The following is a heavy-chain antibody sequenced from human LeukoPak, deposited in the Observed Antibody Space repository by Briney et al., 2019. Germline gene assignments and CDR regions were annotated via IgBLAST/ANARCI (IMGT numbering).Heavy chain of an antibody. CDR3: ARGYIVVVPAAIPYYYYGMDV. D-gene: IGHD2-2*02. CDR2: INHSGST. CDR1: GGSFSGYY. V-gene: IGHV4-34*01. Sequence: PSETLSLTCAVCGGSFSGYYWSWIRQPPGKGMEWIGEINHSGSTNYNPSLKSRVTISVDTSKNQFSLKLSSVTAADTAVYYCARGYIVVVPAAIPYYYYGMDVWGQGTTVTVSS. J-gene: IGHJ6*02.